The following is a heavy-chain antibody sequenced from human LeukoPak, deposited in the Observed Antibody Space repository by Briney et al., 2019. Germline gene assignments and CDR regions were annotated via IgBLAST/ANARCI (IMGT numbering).Heavy chain of an antibody. Sequence: SETLSLTCAVYGGSFSGYYWSWIRQPPGKGLEWIGEINHSGSTYYNPSLKSRVTISVDTSKNQFSLKLSSVTAADTAVYYCARAHGDYLPGWFDPWGQGTLVTVSS. CDR1: GGSFSGYY. D-gene: IGHD4-17*01. CDR2: INHSGST. V-gene: IGHV4-34*09. J-gene: IGHJ5*02. CDR3: ARAHGDYLPGWFDP.